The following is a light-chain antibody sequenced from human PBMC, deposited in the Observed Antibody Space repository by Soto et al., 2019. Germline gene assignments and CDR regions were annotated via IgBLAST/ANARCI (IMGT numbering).Light chain of an antibody. CDR2: DNT. CDR1: SSNIGADYA. V-gene: IGLV1-40*01. CDR3: QSFDSTLSGSYV. Sequence: QSVLTQPPSVSAAPGQRVTISCTGSSSNIGADYAVHWYQQLPGTAPKLLIYDNTNRPSGVPDRFSGSKSGTSASLAITGLQGEDEADYYCQSFDSTLSGSYVFGTGTKVTVL. J-gene: IGLJ1*01.